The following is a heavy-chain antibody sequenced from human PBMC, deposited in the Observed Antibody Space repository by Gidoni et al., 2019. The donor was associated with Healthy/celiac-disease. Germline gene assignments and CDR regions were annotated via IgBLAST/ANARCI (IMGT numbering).Heavy chain of an antibody. CDR2: IKQDGSEK. CDR1: GFTFSSYW. CDR3: ARALPEYNWNSGYYYYYGMDV. Sequence: EVQLVASGGGLVQTGGSLRLSCAPSGFTFSSYWMSCVRQAPGKGREWVANIKQDGSEKYYVDSVKGRFTISRDNAKNSLYLQMNSLRAEDTAVYYCARALPEYNWNSGYYYYYGMDVWGQGTTVTVSS. D-gene: IGHD1-7*01. V-gene: IGHV3-7*01. J-gene: IGHJ6*02.